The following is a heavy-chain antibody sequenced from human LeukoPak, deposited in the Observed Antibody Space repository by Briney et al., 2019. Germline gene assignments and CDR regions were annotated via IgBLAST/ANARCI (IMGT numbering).Heavy chain of an antibody. Sequence: GGSLRLSCAASGFTSSSYWMSWVRQAPGKGLEWVANIKQDGSEKYYVDSVKGRFTISRDNAKNSLYLQMNSLRAEDTAVYYCARDRGRGPFDIWGQGTMVTVSS. CDR1: GFTSSSYW. CDR2: IKQDGSEK. J-gene: IGHJ3*02. CDR3: ARDRGRGPFDI. V-gene: IGHV3-7*01. D-gene: IGHD3-10*01.